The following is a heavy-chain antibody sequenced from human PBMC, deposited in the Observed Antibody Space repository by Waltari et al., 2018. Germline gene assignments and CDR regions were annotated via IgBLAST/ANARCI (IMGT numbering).Heavy chain of an antibody. J-gene: IGHJ4*02. D-gene: IGHD6-13*01. V-gene: IGHV6-1*01. Sequence: QVQLQQSGPGLVKPSQTLSLTCAIFGDSVSRHSSTWSWIRQSPSRGLEWLGRTYYRSKWFSRYAVSVKSRITIKPDTSKNQFSLQLNSVTPEDTAVYYCARGPQQLVPWGQGTLVTVSS. CDR2: TYYRSKWFS. CDR1: GDSVSRHSST. CDR3: ARGPQQLVP.